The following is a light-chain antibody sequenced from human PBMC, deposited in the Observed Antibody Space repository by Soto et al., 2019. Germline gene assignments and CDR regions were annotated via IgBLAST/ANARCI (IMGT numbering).Light chain of an antibody. CDR3: QHYNSYSDA. CDR1: QGIRNE. V-gene: IGKV1-17*01. Sequence: IQMTQSPSSLSASVGDRVTITCRASQGIRNELSWYQQKPGKAPNLLIYSASTVQSGVPSRFSGSGSGTEFTLNISSLQPDDFSTYYCQHYNSYSDAFGQGTKVDI. CDR2: SAS. J-gene: IGKJ1*01.